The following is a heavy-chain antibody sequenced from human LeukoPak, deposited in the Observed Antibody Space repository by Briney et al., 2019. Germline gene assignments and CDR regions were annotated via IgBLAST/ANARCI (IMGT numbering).Heavy chain of an antibody. CDR3: ARDGAVGGYWYFDL. J-gene: IGHJ2*01. V-gene: IGHV1-18*01. CDR1: GYTFTSYG. D-gene: IGHD3-16*01. Sequence: ASVKVSFKASGYTFTSYGISWVRQAPGQGPEWMGWISAYNGNTNYAQKLQGRVTMTTDTSTSTAYMELRSLRSDDTAVYYCARDGAVGGYWYFDLWGRGTLVTVSS. CDR2: ISAYNGNT.